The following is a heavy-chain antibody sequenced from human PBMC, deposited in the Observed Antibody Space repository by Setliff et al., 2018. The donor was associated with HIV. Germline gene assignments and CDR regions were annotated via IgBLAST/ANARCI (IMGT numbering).Heavy chain of an antibody. Sequence: ASVKVSCKASGYTFTNFGVGWVRQAPGQGLEWMGWVSPYNGHTKYAQRFQGRVTMSTDTSTSTAYMELRSLRSDDTAVYYCARDVEGIAAAGTGECAFDIWGQGKMVTVSS. V-gene: IGHV1-18*01. J-gene: IGHJ3*02. CDR3: ARDVEGIAAAGTGECAFDI. D-gene: IGHD6-13*01. CDR1: GYTFTNFG. CDR2: VSPYNGHT.